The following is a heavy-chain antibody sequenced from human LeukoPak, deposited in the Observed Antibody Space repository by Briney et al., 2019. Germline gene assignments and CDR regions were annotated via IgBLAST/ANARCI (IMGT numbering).Heavy chain of an antibody. D-gene: IGHD2-21*01. CDR3: AKAPVTTCRGAYCYPFDY. V-gene: IGHV3-53*01. CDR2: ISNEGAT. CDR1: GFSVSASY. Sequence: GGSLRLSCAASGFSVSASYMSWVRQAPGKGLESVSVISNEGATYYADSVKGRFTISRDSSKNTLFLQMNRLRPEDAAVYYCAKAPVTTCRGAYCYPFDYWGQGTLVTVSS. J-gene: IGHJ4*02.